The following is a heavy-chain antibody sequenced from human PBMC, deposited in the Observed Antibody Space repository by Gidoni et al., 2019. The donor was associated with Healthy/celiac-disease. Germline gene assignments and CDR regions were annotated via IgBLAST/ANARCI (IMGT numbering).Heavy chain of an antibody. Sequence: EVQLVESGGGLVQPGRSLRLSCAASGFTFDDYAMHWVRQAPGKGLEWVSGISWNSGSIGYADSVKGRFTISRDNAKNSLYLQMNSLRAEDTALYYCAKDIASGPYYYGMDVWGQGTTVTVSS. CDR1: GFTFDDYA. V-gene: IGHV3-9*01. CDR2: ISWNSGSI. CDR3: AKDIASGPYYYGMDV. J-gene: IGHJ6*02. D-gene: IGHD1-26*01.